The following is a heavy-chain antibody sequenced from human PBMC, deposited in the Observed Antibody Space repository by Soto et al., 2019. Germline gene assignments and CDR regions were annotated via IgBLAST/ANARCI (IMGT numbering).Heavy chain of an antibody. CDR1: GGSFSGYY. D-gene: IGHD6-13*01. J-gene: IGHJ5*02. CDR3: ARGHRRSWPNWFDP. CDR2: INHSGST. Sequence: SETLSLTCAVYGGSFSGYYWSWIRQPPGKGLEWIGEINHSGSTNYNPSLKSRVTISVDTSKNQFSLKLSSVTAADTAVYYCARGHRRSWPNWFDPWGQGTLVTVSS. V-gene: IGHV4-34*01.